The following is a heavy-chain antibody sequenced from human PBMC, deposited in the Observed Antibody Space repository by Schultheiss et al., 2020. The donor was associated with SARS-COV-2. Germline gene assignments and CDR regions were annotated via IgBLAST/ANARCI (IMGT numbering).Heavy chain of an antibody. CDR3: ARGRTGTTDWFDP. D-gene: IGHD1-7*01. J-gene: IGHJ5*02. Sequence: SETLSLTCTVSGGSISSYYWSWIRQPPGKGLEWIGYIYYSGSTNYNPSLKSRVTISVDTSKNQFSLKLSSVTAADTAVYYCARGRTGTTDWFDPWGQGTLVTVSS. CDR2: IYYSGST. V-gene: IGHV4-59*12. CDR1: GGSISSYY.